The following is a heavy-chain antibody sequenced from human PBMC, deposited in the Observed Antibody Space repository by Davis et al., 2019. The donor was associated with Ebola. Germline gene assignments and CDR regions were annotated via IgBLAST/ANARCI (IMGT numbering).Heavy chain of an antibody. CDR1: GFAFNSHS. V-gene: IGHV3-21*01. CDR2: ISPSDYI. J-gene: IGHJ3*01. CDR3: AKDYSGSNYGGFAAFDL. D-gene: IGHD1-26*01. Sequence: GGSLRLSCAGSGFAFNSHSMNWVRQAPGKGLEWVSSISPSDYIFYSNSVRGRFTVSRDNTKKSLFLQMNSLRDDDTAVYFCAKDYSGSNYGGFAAFDLWGQGTMVTVSS.